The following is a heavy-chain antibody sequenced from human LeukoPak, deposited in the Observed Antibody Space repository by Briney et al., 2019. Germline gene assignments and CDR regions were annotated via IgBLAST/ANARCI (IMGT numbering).Heavy chain of an antibody. CDR1: GFTFNNYG. Sequence: GSLRLSCAASGFTFNNYGMHWVRPAPGKGLEWVAVISYDGISKYYGDSVRGRFTISRDDSKNMLYLQVISLRAEDTAVYYCAKDGGSGWSGLGFDYWGQGTLVTVSS. CDR2: ISYDGISK. D-gene: IGHD6-19*01. V-gene: IGHV3-30*18. CDR3: AKDGGSGWSGLGFDY. J-gene: IGHJ4*02.